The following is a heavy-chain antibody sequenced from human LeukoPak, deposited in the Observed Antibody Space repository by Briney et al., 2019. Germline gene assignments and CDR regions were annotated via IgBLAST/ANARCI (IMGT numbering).Heavy chain of an antibody. CDR3: ARAIVVVVAAIWGAFDV. CDR2: INPNSGGT. J-gene: IGHJ3*01. CDR1: GYTFTDYY. D-gene: IGHD2-15*01. V-gene: IGHV1-2*02. Sequence: ASVKVSCKASGYTFTDYYMHWVRQAPGQGLEWVGWINPNSGGTNYAQKFQGRVTMTRDTSISTAYMELSRLRSDDTAVYYCARAIVVVVAAIWGAFDVWGQGTMVTVSS.